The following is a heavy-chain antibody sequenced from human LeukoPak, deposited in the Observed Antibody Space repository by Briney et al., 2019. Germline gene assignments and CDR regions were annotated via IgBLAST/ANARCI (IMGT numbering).Heavy chain of an antibody. CDR1: GYSINSGYF. CDR3: ARVVASTSIDS. D-gene: IGHD2-15*01. CDR2: IFHSGSV. V-gene: IGHV4-38-2*02. J-gene: IGHJ4*02. Sequence: SETLSLTCTVSGYSINSGYFWGWVRQPPGKGPEWIGSIFHSGSVYYNPSLRSRVTISVDTSKNQVSLKVTSVTAADTALYYCARVVASTSIDSWGQGILVTVSS.